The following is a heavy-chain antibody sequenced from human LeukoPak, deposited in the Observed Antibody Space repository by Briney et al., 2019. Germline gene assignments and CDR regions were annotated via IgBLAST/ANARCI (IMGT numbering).Heavy chain of an antibody. D-gene: IGHD3-22*01. J-gene: IGHJ6*03. V-gene: IGHV3-64*01. CDR1: GFTFSSYA. Sequence: GGSLRLSCAASGFTFSSYAMHWVRQAPGKGLEYVSAISSNGGSTYYANSVKGRFTISRDNSKNTLYLQMGSLRAEDMAVYYCARDLPRDYYDSSGYPSYYYYMDVWGQGTLVTVSS. CDR3: ARDLPRDYYDSSGYPSYYYYMDV. CDR2: ISSNGGST.